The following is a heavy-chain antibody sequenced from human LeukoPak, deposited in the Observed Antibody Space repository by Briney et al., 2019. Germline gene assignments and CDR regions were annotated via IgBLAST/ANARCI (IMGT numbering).Heavy chain of an antibody. J-gene: IGHJ4*02. CDR1: GFTFDDYG. CDR2: INWNGGST. CDR3: AKDESVRGKPPFDY. Sequence: GGSLRLSCAASGFTFDDYGMSWVRQAPGKGLEWVSGINWNGGSTGYADSVKGRFTISRDNSKNTLYLQMNSLRAEDTAVYYCAKDESVRGKPPFDYWGQGTLVTVSS. V-gene: IGHV3-20*04. D-gene: IGHD3-10*01.